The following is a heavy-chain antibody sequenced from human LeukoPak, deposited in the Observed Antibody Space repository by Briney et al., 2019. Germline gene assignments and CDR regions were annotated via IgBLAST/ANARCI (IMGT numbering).Heavy chain of an antibody. CDR3: ARWPHCVGGVCFYYFDY. D-gene: IGHD2-8*02. V-gene: IGHV1-18*04. CDR2: ISAYNGNT. J-gene: IGHJ4*02. Sequence: GASVKVSCKASGYTFTSYGISWVRQAPGQGLEWMGWISAYNGNTNYAQKLQGRVTMTTDTSTSTAYMELRSLRSDDTAVYYCARWPHCVGGVCFYYFDYWGQGTLVTVSS. CDR1: GYTFTSYG.